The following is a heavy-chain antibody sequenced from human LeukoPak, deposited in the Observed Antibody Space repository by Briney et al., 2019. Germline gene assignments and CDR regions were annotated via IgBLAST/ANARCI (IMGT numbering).Heavy chain of an antibody. Sequence: GGSLRLPCAASGFTFSSYDMHWVRQAPGKGLEWVAVIWYDGSNKYYADSVKGRFTISRDNSKNTLCLQMNSLRVEDTAVYYCARARTSVAAPDYWGQGTLVTVSS. J-gene: IGHJ4*02. CDR1: GFTFSSYD. CDR3: ARARTSVAAPDY. V-gene: IGHV3-33*01. D-gene: IGHD2-15*01. CDR2: IWYDGSNK.